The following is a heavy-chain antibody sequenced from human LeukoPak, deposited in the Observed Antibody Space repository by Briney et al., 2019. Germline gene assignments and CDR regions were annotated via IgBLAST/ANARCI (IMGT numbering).Heavy chain of an antibody. D-gene: IGHD2-2*01. V-gene: IGHV4-59*11. CDR1: GGSISNHY. CDR2: IYYSGST. Sequence: SETLSLTCTVSGGSISNHYWSWIRQPPGKGLEWIGYIYYSGSTNYNPSLKSRVTISVDTSKNQFSLKLSSVTAADTAVYYCARGTVVPALSSWFDPWGQGTLVTVSS. J-gene: IGHJ5*02. CDR3: ARGTVVPALSSWFDP.